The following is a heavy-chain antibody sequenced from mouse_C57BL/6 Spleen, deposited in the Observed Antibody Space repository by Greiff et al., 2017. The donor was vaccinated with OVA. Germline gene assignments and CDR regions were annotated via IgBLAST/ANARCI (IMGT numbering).Heavy chain of an antibody. Sequence: VQLQQSGAELVRPGASVKLSCTASGFNIKDYYMHWVKQRPEQGLEWIGGIDPEDGDTEYAPKFKGKATLTADTSSNTAYLQLSSLTSEDTAFYYCTVYDSSSYYAMDYWGQGTSVTVSS. CDR2: IDPEDGDT. CDR1: GFNIKDYY. J-gene: IGHJ4*01. D-gene: IGHD1-1*01. CDR3: TVYDSSSYYAMDY. V-gene: IGHV14-1*01.